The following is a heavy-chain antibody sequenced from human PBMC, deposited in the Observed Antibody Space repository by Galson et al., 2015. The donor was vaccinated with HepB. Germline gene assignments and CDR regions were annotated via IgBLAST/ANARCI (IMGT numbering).Heavy chain of an antibody. CDR3: ARIIRSELVFDY. V-gene: IGHV4-39*07. D-gene: IGHD1-14*01. J-gene: IGHJ4*02. CDR1: GGSISSSSYY. Sequence: ETLSLTCTVSGGSISSSSYYWGWIRQPPGKGLEWIGSIYYSGSTYYNPSLKSRVTISVDTSKNQFSLKLSSVSAADTAVYYCARIIRSELVFDYWGQGTLVTVSS. CDR2: IYYSGST.